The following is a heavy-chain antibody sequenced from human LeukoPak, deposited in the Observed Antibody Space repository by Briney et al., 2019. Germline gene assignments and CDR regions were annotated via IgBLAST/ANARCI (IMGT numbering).Heavy chain of an antibody. Sequence: PGGSLRLSCAASGFTFSSSAMSWVRQAPGKGLEWVSSITDSGDGTYYADSVKGRFTISRDDSKNTLYLQMNSLRVEDTAVYYCAQDAPVATRWGQGTPVTVSS. CDR3: AQDAPVATR. D-gene: IGHD1-26*01. CDR2: ITDSGDGT. CDR1: GFTFSSSA. V-gene: IGHV3-23*01. J-gene: IGHJ4*02.